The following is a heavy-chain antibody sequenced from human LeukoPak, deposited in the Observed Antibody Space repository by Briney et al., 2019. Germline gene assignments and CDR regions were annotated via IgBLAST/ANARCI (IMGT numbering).Heavy chain of an antibody. J-gene: IGHJ3*02. CDR3: ASVLSYCGGDCSSAFDI. Sequence: SETLSLTCTVSGGSISSYYWSWIRRPPGKGLEWIGYIDCSGSTNYNTSLKSRVTISVDTSKNQSSLKLSSVTAADTAVYYCASVLSYCGGDCSSAFDIWGQGTMVTVSS. CDR1: GGSISSYY. CDR2: IDCSGST. D-gene: IGHD2-21*02. V-gene: IGHV4-59*01.